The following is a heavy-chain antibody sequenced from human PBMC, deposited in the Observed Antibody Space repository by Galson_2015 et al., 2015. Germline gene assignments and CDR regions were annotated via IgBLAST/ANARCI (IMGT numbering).Heavy chain of an antibody. Sequence: SLRLSCAASGFTFSSYGMHWVRQAPGKGLEWVAVIWYDGSNKYYADSVKGRFTISRDNSKNTLYLQMNSLRAEDTAVYYCARDYSSWYVIGVYWFDPWGQGTLVTVSS. J-gene: IGHJ5*02. CDR2: IWYDGSNK. CDR3: ARDYSSWYVIGVYWFDP. D-gene: IGHD6-13*01. CDR1: GFTFSSYG. V-gene: IGHV3-33*01.